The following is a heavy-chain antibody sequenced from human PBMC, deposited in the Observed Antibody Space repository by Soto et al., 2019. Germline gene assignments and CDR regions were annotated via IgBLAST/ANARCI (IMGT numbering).Heavy chain of an antibody. V-gene: IGHV4-31*03. CDR2: IYFSGNS. CDR1: GDSITSGPYY. Sequence: QVQLQESGPGLVKPSQTLSVTCTVSGDSITSGPYYWSWVRQLPGRGLEWIGYIYFSGNSYYNPSLKSRITISLDRSKTQFSRELNSVTAADTAVYYCARSGGSNSWYGVFDFWGQGTLVNVSS. J-gene: IGHJ4*02. D-gene: IGHD2-15*01. CDR3: ARSGGSNSWYGVFDF.